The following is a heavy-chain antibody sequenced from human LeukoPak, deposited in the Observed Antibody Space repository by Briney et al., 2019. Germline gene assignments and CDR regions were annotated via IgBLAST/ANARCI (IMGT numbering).Heavy chain of an antibody. CDR2: ISAYDGLR. V-gene: IGHV1-18*01. CDR3: VGDFSYIPDY. Sequence: GASVKVSCKASGYTFTTYGISWVRQAPGLGLEWMAWISAYDGLRNDAQKFQGRVTTTIDTPTNTAYMELRSLRSDDTAVYYCVGDFSYIPDYWGQGTLVIVSS. D-gene: IGHD1-14*01. J-gene: IGHJ4*02. CDR1: GYTFTTYG.